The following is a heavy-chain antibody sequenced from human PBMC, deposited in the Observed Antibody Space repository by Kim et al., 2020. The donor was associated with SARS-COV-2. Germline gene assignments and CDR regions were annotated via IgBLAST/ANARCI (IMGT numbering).Heavy chain of an antibody. V-gene: IGHV4-38-2*02. Sequence: SETLSLTCTVSGYSISSGYYWGWIRQPPGKGLEWIGSIYHSGSTYYNPSLKSRVTISVDTSKNQFSLKLSSVTAADTAVYYCARVRRNQLVPFPFDYWGQGTLVTVSS. D-gene: IGHD6-6*01. J-gene: IGHJ4*02. CDR1: GYSISSGYY. CDR2: IYHSGST. CDR3: ARVRRNQLVPFPFDY.